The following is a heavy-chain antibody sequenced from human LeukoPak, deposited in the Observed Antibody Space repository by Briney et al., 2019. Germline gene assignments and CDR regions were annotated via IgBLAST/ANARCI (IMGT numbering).Heavy chain of an antibody. D-gene: IGHD6-13*01. CDR3: ARRGAAAGTLHS. Sequence: PSETLSLTCTVSGDSFTSYYWSWIRQPPGKGLEWIGYVYHSGSTNYNPSLKSRVTISVDTSKNQSSLKLSSVTAADTAVYCCARRGAAAGTLHSWGQGTLVTVSS. J-gene: IGHJ4*02. CDR1: GDSFTSYY. V-gene: IGHV4-59*08. CDR2: VYHSGST.